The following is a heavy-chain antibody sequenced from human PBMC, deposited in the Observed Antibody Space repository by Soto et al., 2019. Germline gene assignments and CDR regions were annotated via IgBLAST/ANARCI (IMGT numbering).Heavy chain of an antibody. J-gene: IGHJ5*01. V-gene: IGHV4-31*03. D-gene: IGHD3-10*01. CDR1: GGSISSGGYS. Sequence: QVQLQESGPGLVKPSQILSLTCTVSGGSISSGGYSWNWIRQHPGKGLEWIGYIYYSGTTYYNPSLKSRFIISMDTSENLFSLKLSSVTAADTAVYFCAREESLRLERRFDSWGQGTLVTVSS. CDR2: IYYSGTT. CDR3: AREESLRLERRFDS.